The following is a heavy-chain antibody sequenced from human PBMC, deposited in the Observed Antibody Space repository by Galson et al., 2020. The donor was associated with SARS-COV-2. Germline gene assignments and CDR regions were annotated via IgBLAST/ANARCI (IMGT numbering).Heavy chain of an antibody. V-gene: IGHV4-61*02. D-gene: IGHD2-21*01. J-gene: IGHJ4*02. CDR2: IYTTGST. CDR1: GDSISSGDYY. Sequence: SETLSLTCTVSGDSISSGDYYWNWIRQPAGKGLEWVGRIYTTGSTNYNPSLKSRVTLSLDMSNNQFSLKVSSVTAADTAVYYCAREGVRLSDAIANWGQGTMVT. CDR3: AREGVRLSDAIAN.